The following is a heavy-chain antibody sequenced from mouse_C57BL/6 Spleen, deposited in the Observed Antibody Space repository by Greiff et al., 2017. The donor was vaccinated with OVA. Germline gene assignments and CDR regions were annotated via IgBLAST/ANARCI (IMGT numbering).Heavy chain of an antibody. D-gene: IGHD2-4*01. CDR2: ISDGGSYT. CDR1: GFTFSSYA. CDR3: ARDDDYDEAMDY. Sequence: EVQLVESGGGLVKPGGSLKLSCAASGFTFSSYAMSWVRQTPEKRLEWVATISDGGSYTYYPDNVKGRFTISRDNAKNNLYLQMSHLKSEDTAMYYCARDDDYDEAMDYWGQGTSVTVSS. J-gene: IGHJ4*01. V-gene: IGHV5-4*01.